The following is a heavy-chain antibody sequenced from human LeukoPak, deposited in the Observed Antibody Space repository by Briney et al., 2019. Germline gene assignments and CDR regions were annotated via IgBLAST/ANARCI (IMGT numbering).Heavy chain of an antibody. D-gene: IGHD6-19*01. V-gene: IGHV6-1*01. J-gene: IGHJ4*02. Sequence: SQTLSLTCAISGDSVSSNSAAWNWIRQSPSRGLEWLGRTYYRSEWYNDYAVSVKSRITINPDTSKNQFSLQLNSVTPEDTAVYYCAREGPRKGIAVAGTAGGFDYWGQGTQVTVSS. CDR1: GDSVSSNSAA. CDR3: AREGPRKGIAVAGTAGGFDY. CDR2: TYYRSEWYN.